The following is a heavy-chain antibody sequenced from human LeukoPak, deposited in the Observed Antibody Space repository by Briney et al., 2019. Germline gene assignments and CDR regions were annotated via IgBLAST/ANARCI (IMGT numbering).Heavy chain of an antibody. CDR1: GGSISSYY. CDR3: ARNQAVAGNHGAMDI. D-gene: IGHD6-19*01. CDR2: VYYSGSA. Sequence: PSETLSLTCTVSGGSISSYYWSWIRQPPGKGLEWIWYVYYSGSAYYNPSLKSRVTMSVDTSKNQFSLKLSSVTAVDTAVYYCARNQAVAGNHGAMDIWGQGTMVTVSS. J-gene: IGHJ3*02. V-gene: IGHV4-59*04.